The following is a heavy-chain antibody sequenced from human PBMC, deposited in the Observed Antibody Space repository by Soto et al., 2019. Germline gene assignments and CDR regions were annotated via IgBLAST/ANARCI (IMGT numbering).Heavy chain of an antibody. D-gene: IGHD1-7*01. CDR2: ISYDGSNK. CDR3: AKDGGYNWNYVLY. V-gene: IGHV3-30*18. J-gene: IGHJ4*02. CDR1: GFTFSSYG. Sequence: QVQLVESWGGVVQPGRSLRLSCAASGFTFSSYGMHWVRQAPGKGLEWVAVISYDGSNKYYADSVKGRFTISRDNSKNTLYLQMNSLRAEDTAVYYCAKDGGYNWNYVLYWGQGTLVTVSS.